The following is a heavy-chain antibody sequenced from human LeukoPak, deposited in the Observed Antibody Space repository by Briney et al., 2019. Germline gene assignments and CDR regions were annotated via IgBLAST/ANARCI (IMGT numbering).Heavy chain of an antibody. V-gene: IGHV3-48*03. D-gene: IGHD4-11*01. CDR2: ISSSGSTI. CDR1: GFTFSSYE. CDR3: ASNYNFDN. J-gene: IGHJ4*02. Sequence: PGGSLRLSCAASGFTFSSYEMNWVRQAPGKGLEWVSYISSSGSTIYYADSVKGRFTISRDFSNNTVYVQMNSLRAEDTAVYYCASNYNFDNWGQGTLVTVSS.